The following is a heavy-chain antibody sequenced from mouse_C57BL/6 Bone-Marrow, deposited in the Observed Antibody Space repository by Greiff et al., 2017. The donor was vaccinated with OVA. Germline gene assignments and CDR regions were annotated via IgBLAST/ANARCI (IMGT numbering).Heavy chain of an antibody. J-gene: IGHJ2*01. CDR1: GFNIKDYY. Sequence: VQLQQSGAELVRPGASVKLSCTASGFNIKDYYMHWVKQRPEQGLEWIGRIDPEDGDTEYDPKFQGKATMTADTSSNTAYLQLSSLTSEDTAVYYCTSGTWDLCFDYWGQGTTLTVSS. V-gene: IGHV14-1*01. CDR2: IDPEDGDT. CDR3: TSGTWDLCFDY. D-gene: IGHD4-1*01.